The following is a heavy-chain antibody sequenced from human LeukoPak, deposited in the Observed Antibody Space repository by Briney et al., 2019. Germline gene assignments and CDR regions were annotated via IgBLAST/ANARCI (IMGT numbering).Heavy chain of an antibody. CDR2: ISGSGGST. J-gene: IGHJ4*02. CDR1: GFTFSSYA. V-gene: IGHV3-23*01. Sequence: GGSLRLSCAASGFTFSSYAMSWVRQAPGKGLEWASAISGSGGSTYYADSVKGRFTISRDNSKNTLYLQMNSLRAEDTAVYYCASPGYCSSTSCRYYFDYWGQGTLVTVSS. D-gene: IGHD2-2*01. CDR3: ASPGYCSSTSCRYYFDY.